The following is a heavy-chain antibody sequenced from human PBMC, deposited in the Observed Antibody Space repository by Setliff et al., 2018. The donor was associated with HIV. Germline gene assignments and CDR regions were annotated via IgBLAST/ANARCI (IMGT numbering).Heavy chain of an antibody. J-gene: IGHJ4*02. CDR3: ARDGYYYDSSGHLAYYFDY. CDR1: GYTFTSYG. Sequence: ASVKVSCKASGYTFTSYGISWVRQAPGQGLEWMGWINTYTGNPTYAQDFTGRFVFSLDTPVSTAYLQISSLKAEDIAEYYCARDGYYYDSSGHLAYYFDYWGQGTLVTVSS. CDR2: INTYTGNP. V-gene: IGHV7-4-1*02. D-gene: IGHD3-22*01.